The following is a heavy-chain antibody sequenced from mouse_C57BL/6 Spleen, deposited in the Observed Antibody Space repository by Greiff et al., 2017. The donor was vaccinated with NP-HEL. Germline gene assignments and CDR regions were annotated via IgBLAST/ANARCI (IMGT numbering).Heavy chain of an antibody. Sequence: QVQLQQPGAELVKPGASVKMSCKASGYTFTSYWITWVKQRPGQGLEWIGDIYPGSGSTNYNEKFKSKATLTVDKSSSTAYMQLSSLTSEDSAVYFCASYGRMDYWGQGTSVTVSS. J-gene: IGHJ4*01. CDR3: ASYGRMDY. CDR2: IYPGSGST. CDR1: GYTFTSYW. D-gene: IGHD1-1*01. V-gene: IGHV1-55*01.